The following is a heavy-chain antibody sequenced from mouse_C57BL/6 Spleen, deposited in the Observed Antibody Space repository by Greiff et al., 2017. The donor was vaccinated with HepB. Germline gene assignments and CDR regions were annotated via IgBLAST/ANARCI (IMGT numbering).Heavy chain of an antibody. J-gene: IGHJ2*01. Sequence: EVQLQESGGGLVKPGGSLKLSCAASGFTFSDYGMHWVRQAPEKGLEWVAYISSGSSTIYYADTVKGRFTISRDNAKNTLFLQMTSLRSEDTAMYYCARDLYYYGSSYYFDYWGQGTTLTVSS. CDR1: GFTFSDYG. D-gene: IGHD1-1*01. V-gene: IGHV5-17*01. CDR2: ISSGSSTI. CDR3: ARDLYYYGSSYYFDY.